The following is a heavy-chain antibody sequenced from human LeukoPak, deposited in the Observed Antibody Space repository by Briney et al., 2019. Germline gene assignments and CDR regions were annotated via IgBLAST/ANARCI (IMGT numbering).Heavy chain of an antibody. CDR2: IYHSGST. CDR1: GYSISSGYY. V-gene: IGHV4-38-2*02. CDR3: ARRDRYSSRVN. Sequence: SETLSLTCTVSGYSISSGYYWGWIRQPPGKGLEWIGSIYHSGSTYYNPSLKSRVTISVDTSKNQFSLKLSSVTAADTAVYYCARRDRYSSRVNWGQGTLVTVSS. J-gene: IGHJ4*02. D-gene: IGHD6-13*01.